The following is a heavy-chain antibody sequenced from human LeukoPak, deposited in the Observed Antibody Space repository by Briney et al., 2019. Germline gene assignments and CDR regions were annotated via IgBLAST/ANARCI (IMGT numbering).Heavy chain of an antibody. D-gene: IGHD6-19*01. CDR1: GGTFSSYA. V-gene: IGHV1-69*06. CDR3: ARDLKRGYSSGRYSWGTGSSNDY. J-gene: IGHJ4*02. CDR2: IIPIFGTA. Sequence: ASVKVSCKASGGTFSSYAISWVRQAPGQGLEWMGGIIPIFGTANYAQKFQGRVTITADKSTSTAYMELRSLRSDDTAVYYCARDLKRGYSSGRYSWGTGSSNDYWGQGTLVTVSS.